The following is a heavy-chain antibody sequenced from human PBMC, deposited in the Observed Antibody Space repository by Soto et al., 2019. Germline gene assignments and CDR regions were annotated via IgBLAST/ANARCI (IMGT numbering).Heavy chain of an antibody. CDR1: GGTFSSYA. CDR3: AIFADYDFWRGYYKWFDY. V-gene: IGHV1-69*06. J-gene: IGHJ4*02. Sequence: QVQLVQSGAEVKKPGSSVKVSCKASGGTFSSYAISWVRQAPGQGLEWMGGIIPIFGKANYAQQFQGRVTITADKSTSTAYMELSSLRSEDTAVYYCAIFADYDFWRGYYKWFDYWGQGTLVTVSS. CDR2: IIPIFGKA. D-gene: IGHD3-3*01.